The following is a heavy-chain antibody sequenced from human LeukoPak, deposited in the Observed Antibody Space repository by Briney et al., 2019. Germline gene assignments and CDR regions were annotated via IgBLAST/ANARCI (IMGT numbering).Heavy chain of an antibody. Sequence: ASVKVSCKASGYTFTSYDINWVRQATGQGLEWMGWMNPNSGNTGYAQKLQGRVTMTRNTSIGTAYMELSSLRSEDTAVYYCARGRGLTYYYDSSGYYYAYWGQGTLVTVSS. D-gene: IGHD3-22*01. CDR3: ARGRGLTYYYDSSGYYYAY. V-gene: IGHV1-8*01. J-gene: IGHJ4*02. CDR1: GYTFTSYD. CDR2: MNPNSGNT.